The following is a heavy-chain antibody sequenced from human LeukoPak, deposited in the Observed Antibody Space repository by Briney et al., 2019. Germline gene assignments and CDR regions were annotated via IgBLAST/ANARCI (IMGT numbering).Heavy chain of an antibody. CDR3: ARSTPMAPFDY. V-gene: IGHV1-18*01. D-gene: IGHD5-18*01. J-gene: IGHJ4*02. Sequence: ASVKVSFTASGYTFTSYAKHWVRQAPGQRLEWMGWISAYNANTNYAQKLQGRVTMTTDTSTRTAYMELRGLRSDDTAMYYCARSTPMAPFDYWGQGTLVTVSS. CDR2: ISAYNANT. CDR1: GYTFTSYA.